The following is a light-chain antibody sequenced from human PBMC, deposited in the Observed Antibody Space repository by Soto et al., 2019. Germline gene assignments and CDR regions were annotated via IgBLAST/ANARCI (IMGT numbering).Light chain of an antibody. CDR1: QSISGW. V-gene: IGKV1-5*01. J-gene: IGKJ3*01. CDR2: DDS. CDR3: QQYSGYSLFT. Sequence: DIQMTQSPSTLSASVGDRVTITCRASQSISGWLAWYQQRPGKAPKLLIYDDSSLESGVPSRFSGSGSGTEVPLTIDGLQPDDFATYYCQQYSGYSLFTFGPGTIVDIK.